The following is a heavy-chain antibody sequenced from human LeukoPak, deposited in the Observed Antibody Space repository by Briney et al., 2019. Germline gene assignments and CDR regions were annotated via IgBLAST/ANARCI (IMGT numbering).Heavy chain of an antibody. Sequence: SETLSLTCTISGGSVSDYYWSWIRQSPGKGLEWIGYIYHTGSTSYSPSLKSRVTISADTSQNQFPLKLSSVTAADTAVYYCASRKLGNDYWGQGTLVTVSS. D-gene: IGHD7-27*01. CDR3: ASRKLGNDY. CDR1: GGSVSDYY. CDR2: IYHTGST. V-gene: IGHV4-59*02. J-gene: IGHJ4*02.